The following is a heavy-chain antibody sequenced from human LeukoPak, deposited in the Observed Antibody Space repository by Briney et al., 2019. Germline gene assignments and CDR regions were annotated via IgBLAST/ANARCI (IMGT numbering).Heavy chain of an antibody. V-gene: IGHV4-59*01. D-gene: IGHD3-22*01. CDR2: IYYSGST. Sequence: SETLSLTCTVSGGSISSYYWSWIRQPPGKGLEWIGYIYYSGSTNYNPSLKSRVTISVDTSKNQFSLKLSSVTAADTAVYYCARGEHYYDSSGYDLDAFDIWGQGTMVTVSS. J-gene: IGHJ3*02. CDR1: GGSISSYY. CDR3: ARGEHYYDSSGYDLDAFDI.